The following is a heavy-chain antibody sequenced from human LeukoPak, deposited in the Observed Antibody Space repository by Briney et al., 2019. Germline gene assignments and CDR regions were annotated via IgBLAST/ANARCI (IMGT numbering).Heavy chain of an antibody. D-gene: IGHD6-13*01. Sequence: GGSLRLSCAASGFTFSSYAMSWVRQAPGKGLEWVSAISGSGGSTYYADSVKGRFTISRDNSKNTLYLQMNSLRAEDTAVYYCANLKRLVREPVDAFDIWGQGTMVTVSS. J-gene: IGHJ3*02. V-gene: IGHV3-23*01. CDR3: ANLKRLVREPVDAFDI. CDR2: ISGSGGST. CDR1: GFTFSSYA.